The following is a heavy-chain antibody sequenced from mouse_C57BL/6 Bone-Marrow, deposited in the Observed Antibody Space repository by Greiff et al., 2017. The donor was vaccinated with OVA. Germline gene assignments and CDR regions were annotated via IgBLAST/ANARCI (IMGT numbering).Heavy chain of an antibody. CDR3: ARVCRDYFDY. CDR2: IWSGGST. J-gene: IGHJ2*01. V-gene: IGHV2-2*01. D-gene: IGHD3-1*01. Sequence: QVQLQQSGPGLVQPSQSLSITCTVSGFSLTSYGVHWVRQSPGKGLEWLGVIWSGGSTDYNAAFISRLSISKDNSKGQVFFKMNSLQADDTAIYYCARVCRDYFDYWGQGTTLTVSS. CDR1: GFSLTSYG.